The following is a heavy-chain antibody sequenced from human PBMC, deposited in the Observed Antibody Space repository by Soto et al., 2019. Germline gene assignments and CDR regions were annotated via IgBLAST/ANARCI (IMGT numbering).Heavy chain of an antibody. V-gene: IGHV4-59*01. Sequence: PSETLSLTCTVSGGSISSYYWSWIRQPPGKGLEWIGYIYYSGSTNYNPSLKSRVTISVDTSKNQFSLKLSSVTAADTAVYYCAMLWFGELSDYYYGMDVWGQGTTVTVSS. J-gene: IGHJ6*02. CDR2: IYYSGST. CDR1: GGSISSYY. CDR3: AMLWFGELSDYYYGMDV. D-gene: IGHD3-10*01.